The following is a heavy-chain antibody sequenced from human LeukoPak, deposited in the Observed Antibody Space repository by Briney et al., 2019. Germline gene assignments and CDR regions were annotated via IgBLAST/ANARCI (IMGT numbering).Heavy chain of an antibody. Sequence: AGPTLVNPTQTLTLTCTFSGFSLRTSGMCVSWIRQPPGKALEWLALLDWDDDKYYSTSLKTRLTISKDTSKNQEVLTMTNMDPVDTATYYCARISYGDYSSWFDPWGQGTLVTVSS. J-gene: IGHJ5*02. D-gene: IGHD4-17*01. V-gene: IGHV2-70*01. CDR2: LDWDDDK. CDR3: ARISYGDYSSWFDP. CDR1: GFSLRTSGMC.